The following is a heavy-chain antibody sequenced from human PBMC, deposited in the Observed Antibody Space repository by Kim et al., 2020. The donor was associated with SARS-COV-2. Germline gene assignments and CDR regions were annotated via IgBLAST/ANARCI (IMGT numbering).Heavy chain of an antibody. Sequence: ASVKVSCKACGYMFTSYGFSWVRQAPGQGLAWLGWISARDGNTKYGQTVQGRVIMTTDTSTNTAYMELWSLRSDDTAMYYCARGAYGDVSFDYWGQGTLVTVSS. CDR3: ARGAYGDVSFDY. D-gene: IGHD4-17*01. J-gene: IGHJ4*02. CDR2: ISARDGNT. CDR1: GYMFTSYG. V-gene: IGHV1-18*04.